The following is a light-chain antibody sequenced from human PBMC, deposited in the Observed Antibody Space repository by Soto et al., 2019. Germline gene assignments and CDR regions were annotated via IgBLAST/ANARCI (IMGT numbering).Light chain of an antibody. CDR2: GAS. Sequence: EIVLTQSPGTLSLSPGERATLSCRASQSVSSSYLACYQQKPGQAPRLLIYGASVRATGIPDRFSGSGSGTDVTLTISRLEPEDFAVCYCQQYDSSPGTFGQGTKVDVK. J-gene: IGKJ1*01. CDR3: QQYDSSPGT. CDR1: QSVSSSY. V-gene: IGKV3-20*01.